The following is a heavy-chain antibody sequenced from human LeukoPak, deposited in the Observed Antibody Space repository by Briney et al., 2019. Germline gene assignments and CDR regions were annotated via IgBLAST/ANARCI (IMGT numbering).Heavy chain of an antibody. CDR2: IYYSGST. CDR3: ARVQQSQIDYYFDY. CDR1: GGSISSGGYS. D-gene: IGHD3-9*01. J-gene: IGHJ4*02. V-gene: IGHV4-30-4*07. Sequence: SETLSLTCAVSGGSISSGGYSWSWIRQPPGKGLEWIGYIYYSGSTYYNPSLKSRVTISVDTSKNQFSLKLSSVTAADTAVYYCARVQQSQIDYYFDYWGQGTLVTVSS.